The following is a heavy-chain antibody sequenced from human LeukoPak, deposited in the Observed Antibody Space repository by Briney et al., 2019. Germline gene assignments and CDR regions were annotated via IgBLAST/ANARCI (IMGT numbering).Heavy chain of an antibody. J-gene: IGHJ5*02. CDR1: GFIFSDYY. D-gene: IGHD6-13*01. Sequence: PGGSLRLSCAASGFIFSDYYMSWIRQPPGKGLEWIGSIYYSGSTYYNPSLKSRVTISVDTSKNQFSLKLSSVTAADTAVYYCARPRTSSSEGNWFDPWGQGTLVTVSS. CDR2: IYYSGST. CDR3: ARPRTSSSEGNWFDP. V-gene: IGHV4-38-2*01.